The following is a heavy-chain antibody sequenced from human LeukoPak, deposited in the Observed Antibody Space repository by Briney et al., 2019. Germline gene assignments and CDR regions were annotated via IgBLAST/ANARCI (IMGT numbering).Heavy chain of an antibody. CDR3: ARGDGGNPWDAFDI. CDR2: ISGNNDNP. Sequence: GAAVKVSCKASGYTFSKFGIAWVRQAPGQGLEWMGWISGNNDNPQSAQDLQGRVTVTTDRSTSTAYMELRSLRRDDTAVYYCARGDGGNPWDAFDIWGQGTMVTVSS. V-gene: IGHV1-18*01. J-gene: IGHJ3*02. CDR1: GYTFSKFG. D-gene: IGHD4-23*01.